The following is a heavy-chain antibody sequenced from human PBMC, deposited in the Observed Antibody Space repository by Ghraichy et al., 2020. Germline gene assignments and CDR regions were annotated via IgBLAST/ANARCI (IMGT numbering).Heavy chain of an antibody. J-gene: IGHJ4*02. Sequence: SETLSLTCTVSGGSIRSYFWSWIRPPPGKGLELIGYISYSGSTNYNPSLESRVTISADTSKNQFSLILTSVTAADTAVYYCARDGYTYGFDSLGQGTLVTVSS. CDR2: ISYSGST. CDR1: GGSIRSYF. CDR3: ARDGYTYGFDS. V-gene: IGHV4-59*01. D-gene: IGHD5-18*01.